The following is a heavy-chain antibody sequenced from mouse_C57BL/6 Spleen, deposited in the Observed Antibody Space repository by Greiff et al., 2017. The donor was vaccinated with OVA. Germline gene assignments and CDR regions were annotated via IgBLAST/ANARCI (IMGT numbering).Heavy chain of an antibody. Sequence: EVQLQQSGAELVRPGASVKLSCTASGFNIKDYYMHWVKQRPEQGLEWIGRIDPEDGDTEYAPKFQGKATMTADTSSTTAYLQLSSLTSEDTAVYYWTTRGYYGSSYDYWGQGTTLTVSS. CDR1: GFNIKDYY. J-gene: IGHJ2*01. CDR2: IDPEDGDT. CDR3: TTRGYYGSSYDY. V-gene: IGHV14-1*01. D-gene: IGHD1-1*01.